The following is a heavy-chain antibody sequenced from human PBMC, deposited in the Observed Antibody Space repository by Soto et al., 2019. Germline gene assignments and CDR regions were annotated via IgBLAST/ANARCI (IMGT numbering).Heavy chain of an antibody. Sequence: PSETLSLTCTVSGGSISSGAYYWTWIRQHPGNGLAWIGYIYYSGSTYYNPSLKSRLTISIDTSKNQFSLRLSSVTAAATAVYYCARGIAVTGRQTNFDYWGQGTLVTVSS. CDR1: GGSISSGAYY. D-gene: IGHD6-19*01. J-gene: IGHJ4*02. CDR2: IYYSGST. V-gene: IGHV4-31*03. CDR3: ARGIAVTGRQTNFDY.